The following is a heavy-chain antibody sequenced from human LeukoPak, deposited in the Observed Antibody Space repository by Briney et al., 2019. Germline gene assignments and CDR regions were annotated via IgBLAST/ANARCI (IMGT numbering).Heavy chain of an antibody. CDR1: GFTFDDYG. D-gene: IGHD1-26*01. CDR3: ARDTGGSYADY. CDR2: INWNGGST. Sequence: GGSLRLSCAASGFTFDDYGMSWVRQAPGKGLEWVPGINWNGGSTGYADSVKGRFTISRDNAKNSLYLQMNSLRAEDTAVYYCARDTGGSYADYWGQGTLVTVSS. V-gene: IGHV3-20*04. J-gene: IGHJ4*02.